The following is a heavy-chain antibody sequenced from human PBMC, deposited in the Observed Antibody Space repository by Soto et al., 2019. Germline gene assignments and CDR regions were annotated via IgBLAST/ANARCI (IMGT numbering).Heavy chain of an antibody. V-gene: IGHV3-66*01. J-gene: IGHJ4*02. CDR3: AREEETSMVTVGY. CDR1: GFTVSSSY. Sequence: PGGSVRLSCAASGFTVSSSYMTWVRQAPGRGLEWVSVIYSGGNTYYADSVKGRFTISRDNSKNMLYLQMNSLTAEDTAVYFCAREEETSMVTVGYRGQGTLVTVAS. CDR2: IYSGGNT. D-gene: IGHD5-18*01.